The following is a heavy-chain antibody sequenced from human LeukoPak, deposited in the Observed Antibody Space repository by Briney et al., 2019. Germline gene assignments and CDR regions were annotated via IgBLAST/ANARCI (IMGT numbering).Heavy chain of an antibody. CDR3: ARSLPLCDFWSGYEYYFDY. J-gene: IGHJ4*02. D-gene: IGHD3-3*01. CDR2: IYYSGST. V-gene: IGHV4-59*12. Sequence: SETLSLTCTVSGGSISSYYWSWIRQPPGKGLEWIGYIYYSGSTNYNPSLKSRVTMSVDTSTNQSSLKLSSVTAADTAVYYCARSLPLCDFWSGYEYYFDYWGQGTLVTVSS. CDR1: GGSISSYY.